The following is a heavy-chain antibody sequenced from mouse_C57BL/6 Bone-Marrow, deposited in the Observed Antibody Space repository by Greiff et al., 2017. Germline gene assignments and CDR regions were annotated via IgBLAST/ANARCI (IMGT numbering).Heavy chain of an antibody. J-gene: IGHJ4*01. CDR2: IYPGSGST. CDR3: AKSVDY. CDR1: GYTFTSYW. V-gene: IGHV1-55*01. Sequence: QVQLKQPGAELVKPGASVKMPCKASGYTFTSYWITWVKQSPGQGLEWIGDIYPGSGSTNYNEKFKSKATLTVDTSSSTAYMQLSSLTSEDSAVYYCAKSVDYWDQGTSVTVSA.